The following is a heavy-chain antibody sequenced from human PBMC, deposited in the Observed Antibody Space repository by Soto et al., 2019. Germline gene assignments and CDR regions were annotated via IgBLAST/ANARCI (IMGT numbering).Heavy chain of an antibody. V-gene: IGHV1-69*12. J-gene: IGHJ4*02. CDR3: ARDLGSGYDPGHY. Sequence: QVQLVQSGAEVKKPGSSVKVSCKASRDTFTILALSRVRQAPGQGLEWLGGIIPTIATTNYAQRFQGRITITGDESTGTAYMELSSLKSEDTAVYYCARDLGSGYDPGHYWGQGTLVTVSS. CDR2: IIPTIATT. D-gene: IGHD5-12*01. CDR1: RDTFTILA.